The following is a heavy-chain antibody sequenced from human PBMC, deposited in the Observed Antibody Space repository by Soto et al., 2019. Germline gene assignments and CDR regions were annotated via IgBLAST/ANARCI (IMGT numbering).Heavy chain of an antibody. CDR1: GFTFSSYW. CDR2: IKQDGSEK. J-gene: IGHJ6*02. CDR3: ARMDSGYSSGRVYYYGMDV. Sequence: GGSLRLSCAASGFTFSSYWMSWVRQAPGKGLEWVANIKQDGSEKYYVDSVKGRFTISRDNAKNSLYLQMNSLRAEDTAVYYCARMDSGYSSGRVYYYGMDVWGQGTTVTVSS. V-gene: IGHV3-7*05. D-gene: IGHD6-19*01.